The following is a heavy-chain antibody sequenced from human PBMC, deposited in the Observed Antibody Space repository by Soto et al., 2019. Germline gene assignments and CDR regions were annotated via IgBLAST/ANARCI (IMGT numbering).Heavy chain of an antibody. CDR1: GYSFTSYW. D-gene: IGHD2-2*01. Sequence: GETLKISCKGSGYSFTSYWISWVRQMHGKGLEWMGRIDPSDSYTNYSPSFQGHVTISADKSISTAYLQWSSLKASDTAMYYCARAYQLPDYYYYYGMDVWGQGTTVTVSS. J-gene: IGHJ6*02. CDR2: IDPSDSYT. CDR3: ARAYQLPDYYYYYGMDV. V-gene: IGHV5-10-1*01.